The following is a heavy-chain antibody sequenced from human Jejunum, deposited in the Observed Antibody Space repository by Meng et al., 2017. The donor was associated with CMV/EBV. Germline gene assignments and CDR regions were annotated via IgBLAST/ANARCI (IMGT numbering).Heavy chain of an antibody. CDR3: AKSDWLLYFFDY. CDR2: ISGSGAGT. V-gene: IGHV3-23*01. J-gene: IGHJ4*02. CDR1: GFDFGSYG. Sequence: CTASGFDFGSYGMTWVRQAPGKGLEWVSVISGSGAGTNYADSVKGRFTISRDNSKNKLYLQMNSLRAEDTAVYYCAKSDWLLYFFDYWGQGTLVTVSS. D-gene: IGHD3/OR15-3a*01.